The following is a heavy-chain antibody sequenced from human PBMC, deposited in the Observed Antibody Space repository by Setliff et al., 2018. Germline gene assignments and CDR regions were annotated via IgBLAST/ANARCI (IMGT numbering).Heavy chain of an antibody. CDR1: GYTFSDYW. J-gene: IGHJ4*02. D-gene: IGHD2-15*01. CDR2: IYPGDSDT. V-gene: IGHV5-51*01. CDR3: ARVVGADGIGIDY. Sequence: GESLKISCRGSGYTFSDYWIGWMRQMPGKGLEWMGIIYPGDSDTRYSPSFQGQVTFSADKSISTAYLQWSSLKASGTATYYWARVVGADGIGIDYWGQGTVVTVS.